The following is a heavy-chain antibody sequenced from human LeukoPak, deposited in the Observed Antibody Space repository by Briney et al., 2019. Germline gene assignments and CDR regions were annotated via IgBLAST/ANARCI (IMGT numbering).Heavy chain of an antibody. CDR3: ARDGYYYDSSGTFDY. D-gene: IGHD3-22*01. Sequence: GGSLRLSCAASGFTFSSHWMHWVRQAPGKGLVWVSRINSDGSSTSYADSVKGRFTISRDNAKNTLYLQMNSLRAEDTAVYYCARDGYYYDSSGTFDYWGQGTLVTVSS. J-gene: IGHJ4*02. CDR1: GFTFSSHW. CDR2: INSDGSST. V-gene: IGHV3-74*01.